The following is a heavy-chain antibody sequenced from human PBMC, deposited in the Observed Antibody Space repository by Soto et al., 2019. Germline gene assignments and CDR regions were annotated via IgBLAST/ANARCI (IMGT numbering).Heavy chain of an antibody. J-gene: IGHJ4*02. CDR1: GGSISTDY. D-gene: IGHD6-13*01. CDR2: IYNSGRT. CDR3: ARGQRVASGSLDS. Sequence: QVQLQESGPGLVKSPETLSLTCTVSGGSISTDYWTWIRQPPGKGLELIGYIYNSGRTNYNPSLQSRVTISEDTSKNEVSLRLRSVTAADTAVYYCARGQRVASGSLDSWGQGTLVTVSS. V-gene: IGHV4-59*01.